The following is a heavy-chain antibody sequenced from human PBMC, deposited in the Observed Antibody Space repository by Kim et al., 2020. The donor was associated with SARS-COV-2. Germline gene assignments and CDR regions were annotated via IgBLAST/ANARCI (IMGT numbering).Heavy chain of an antibody. CDR1: GFTFSTYW. CDR3: VRAHGPGHQGFV. D-gene: IGHD2-2*01. V-gene: IGHV3-74*01. Sequence: GGSLRLSCAASGFTFSTYWMSWVRQAPGKGLVWVAGIGEDGGAKYYAASVKGRSTISRDNGKNVVFLQMNSLMSEDTVFYYGVRAHGPGHQGFVWGQGT. CDR2: IGEDGGAK. J-gene: IGHJ4*02.